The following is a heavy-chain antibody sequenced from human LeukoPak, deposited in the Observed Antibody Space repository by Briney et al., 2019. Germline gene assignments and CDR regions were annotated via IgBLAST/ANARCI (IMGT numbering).Heavy chain of an antibody. Sequence: PSETLSLTCAVYGGSFSGYYWGWIRQPPGKGLEWIGEINHSGSTNYNPSLKSRVTISVDTSKNQFSLKLSSVTAADTAVYYCVTPDCSGGSCYSGDAFDIWGQGTMVTVSS. CDR2: INHSGST. V-gene: IGHV4-34*01. D-gene: IGHD2-15*01. J-gene: IGHJ3*02. CDR3: VTPDCSGGSCYSGDAFDI. CDR1: GGSFSGYY.